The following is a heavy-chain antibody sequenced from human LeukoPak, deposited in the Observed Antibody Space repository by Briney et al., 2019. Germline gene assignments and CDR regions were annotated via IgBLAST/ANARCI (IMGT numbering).Heavy chain of an antibody. CDR3: ARGLEWLTRRHTWFDP. V-gene: IGHV1-18*01. Sequence: GASVNVSCTASGYRFTSYAISWVRQAPGQGLEWMGWISVYNGNTNYAQKLQGRVTMTTDTSTSTAYMELRSLRSDDTAVYYCARGLEWLTRRHTWFDPWGQGTLVTVSS. CDR2: ISVYNGNT. J-gene: IGHJ5*02. D-gene: IGHD3-3*01. CDR1: GYRFTSYA.